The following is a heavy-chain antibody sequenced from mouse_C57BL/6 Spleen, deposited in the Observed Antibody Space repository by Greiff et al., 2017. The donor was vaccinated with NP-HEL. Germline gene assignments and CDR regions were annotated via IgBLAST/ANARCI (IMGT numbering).Heavy chain of an antibody. D-gene: IGHD1-1*01. CDR2: IDPSDRYT. J-gene: IGHJ2*01. V-gene: IGHV1-50*01. CDR3: ARRSLYGSSPRYFDY. CDR1: GYTFTSYW. Sequence: QVQLQQPGAELVKPGASVKLSCKASGYTFTSYWMQWVKQRPGQGLEWIGEIDPSDRYTNYNQKFKGKATLTVDTSSSTAYMQLSSLTSEDSAVYYCARRSLYGSSPRYFDYWGQGTTLTVSS.